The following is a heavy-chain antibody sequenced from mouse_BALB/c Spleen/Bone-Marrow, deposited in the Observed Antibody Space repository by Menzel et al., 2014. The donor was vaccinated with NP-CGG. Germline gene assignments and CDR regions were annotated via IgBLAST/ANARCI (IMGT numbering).Heavy chain of an antibody. Sequence: EVKLMESGGGLVQPGGSRKLSCAASGFTFSDYGMAWVRQAPGRGPEWVAFISNLAYSIHYADTVTGRFTISRENAKNTLYLEMSSLRSEDTAMYYCARDQVYYYGSSYGYFDVWGAGTTVTVSS. V-gene: IGHV5-15*02. J-gene: IGHJ1*01. CDR3: ARDQVYYYGSSYGYFDV. CDR1: GFTFSDYG. D-gene: IGHD1-1*01. CDR2: ISNLAYSI.